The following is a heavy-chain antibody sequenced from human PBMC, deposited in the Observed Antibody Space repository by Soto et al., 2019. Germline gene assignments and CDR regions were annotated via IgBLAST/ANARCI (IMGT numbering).Heavy chain of an antibody. J-gene: IGHJ4*02. CDR2: IYYSGRT. CDR3: ARMICGYYYFFWDS. V-gene: IGHV4-61*01. CDR1: GDCVSSGSYY. Sequence: PSGSLALTCTVAGDCVSSGSYYWSWIRQPPGKGLECIGYIYYSGRTDYHPSLKSQVTISVDTSKNHSPLRLSSVPAADTSVYYCARMICGYYYFFWDSWGQGTGVTVS. D-gene: IGHD3-22*01.